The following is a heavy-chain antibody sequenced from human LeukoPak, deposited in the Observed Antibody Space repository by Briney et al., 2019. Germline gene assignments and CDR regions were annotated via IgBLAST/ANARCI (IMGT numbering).Heavy chain of an antibody. J-gene: IGHJ4*02. CDR2: INSDGSST. D-gene: IGHD3-16*02. Sequence: GGSLRLSCAASGFTFSSYWMHWVRQAPGKGPVWVSRINSDGSSTSYADSVKGRFTISRDNAKNTLYLQMNSLRAEDTAVYYCARAGYDYVWGSYLVDYWGQGTLVTVSS. V-gene: IGHV3-74*01. CDR3: ARAGYDYVWGSYLVDY. CDR1: GFTFSSYW.